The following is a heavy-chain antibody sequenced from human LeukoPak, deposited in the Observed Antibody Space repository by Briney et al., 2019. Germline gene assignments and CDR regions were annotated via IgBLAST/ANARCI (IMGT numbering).Heavy chain of an antibody. CDR3: ARDPQYCSSTSCSNY. D-gene: IGHD2-2*01. CDR1: GFTFSSYS. CDR2: ISSSSSYI. V-gene: IGHV3-21*01. Sequence: GGSLRLSCAASGFTFSSYSMNWVRQAPGKGLEWVSSISSSSSYIYYADSVKGRFTISRDNAKNSLYLQMNSLRAEDTAVYYCARDPQYCSSTSCSNYWGQGTLVTVSS. J-gene: IGHJ4*02.